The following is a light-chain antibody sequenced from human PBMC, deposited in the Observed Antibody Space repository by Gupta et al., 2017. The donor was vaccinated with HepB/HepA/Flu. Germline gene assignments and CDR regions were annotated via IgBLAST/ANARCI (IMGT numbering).Light chain of an antibody. J-gene: IGKJ4*01. V-gene: IGKV1-33*01. Sequence: IPLHPSPSSLSASVGDRVTITCQASQGISNYLNWSQQKPGKAPKLLIYDASNLATGVPARFSGSGSGTDLTVTISSLKPEDIATYYCQQYAKFPLTFGEGTKVEIK. CDR2: DAS. CDR3: QQYAKFPLT. CDR1: QGISNY.